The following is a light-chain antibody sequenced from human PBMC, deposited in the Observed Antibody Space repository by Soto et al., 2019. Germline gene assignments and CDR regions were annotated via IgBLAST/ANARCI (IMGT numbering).Light chain of an antibody. Sequence: QSVLTQPPSASGSPGQSVAISCTGTSSDVGGYNYVSWYQQHPGKAPKLMIYEVNKRPSGVPDRFSGSKSGNTASLTVSGLQAEDEADYYCSSYTSSSTLVVXGGGT. CDR1: SSDVGGYNY. J-gene: IGLJ2*01. CDR2: EVN. V-gene: IGLV2-8*01. CDR3: SSYTSSSTLVV.